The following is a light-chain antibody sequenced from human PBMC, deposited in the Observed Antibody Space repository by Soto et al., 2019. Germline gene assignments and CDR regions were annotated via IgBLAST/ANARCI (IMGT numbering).Light chain of an antibody. CDR1: SSDVGGYNY. V-gene: IGLV2-14*01. CDR2: EVT. J-gene: IGLJ1*01. CDR3: RSYRCTSVYV. Sequence: QSVLTQPASVSGSPGQSITISCTGTSSDVGGYNYVSWYQQYPGKAPKLMIYEVTHRPSGVSNRFSGSKSGNTASLTISGLQAEDEAHYYCRSYRCTSVYVFGTGTKVTVL.